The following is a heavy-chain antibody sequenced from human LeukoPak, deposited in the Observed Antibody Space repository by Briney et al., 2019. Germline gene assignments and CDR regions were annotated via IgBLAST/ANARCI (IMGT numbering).Heavy chain of an antibody. V-gene: IGHV3-30*02. J-gene: IGHJ4*02. Sequence: GGSLRLSCAASGFTFSSYGMHWVRQAPGKGLEWVAFIRYDGSNKYYADSVKGRFTISRDNSKNTLYLQMNSLRAEDTAVYYCAREDGDYSSFDYWGQGTLVTVSS. CDR2: IRYDGSNK. D-gene: IGHD4-17*01. CDR3: AREDGDYSSFDY. CDR1: GFTFSSYG.